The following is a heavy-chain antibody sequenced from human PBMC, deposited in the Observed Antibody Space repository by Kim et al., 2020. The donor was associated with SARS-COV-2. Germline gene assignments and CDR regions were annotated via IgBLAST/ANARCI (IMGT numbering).Heavy chain of an antibody. CDR2: ITASGGST. CDR1: GITFSNHG. V-gene: IGHV3-23*01. D-gene: IGHD6-13*01. J-gene: IGHJ4*02. CDR3: AKVGLAGVTVAGGDS. Sequence: GGSLRLSCAASGITFSNHGMSWVRQAPGKGLEWVSAITASGGSTYYAASVKGRFTISRDNSKNTLYLQMNGLRAEDTAIYYCAKVGLAGVTVAGGDSWGQGTLVTVSS.